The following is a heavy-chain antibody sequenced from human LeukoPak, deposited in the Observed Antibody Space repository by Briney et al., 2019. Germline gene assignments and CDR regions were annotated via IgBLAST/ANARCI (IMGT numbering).Heavy chain of an antibody. J-gene: IGHJ3*02. V-gene: IGHV3-74*01. D-gene: IGHD4-23*01. CDR3: ARPDYGGNRYAFDI. CDR2: INSDGSST. CDR1: GFTFSSYW. Sequence: PGGSLRLSCAASGFTFSSYWMYWVRQAPGKGLVWVSRINSDGSSTSYADSVKGRFTISRDNAKNTLYLQMNSLRAEDTAVYYCARPDYGGNRYAFDIWGQGTMVTVSS.